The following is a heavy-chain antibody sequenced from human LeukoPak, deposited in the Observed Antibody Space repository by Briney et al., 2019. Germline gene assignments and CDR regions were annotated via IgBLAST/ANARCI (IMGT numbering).Heavy chain of an antibody. Sequence: PGGSLRLSCAASGFTFSNYGMHWVRQAPGKGLEWVAFIRSDGSTEYYADSVKGRFTISRDNSKNTLYLQMNSLRAEDTAVYYCARDSSSWYTTSDTTGWYFDLWGRGTLVTVSS. CDR2: IRSDGSTE. J-gene: IGHJ2*01. CDR3: ARDSSSWYTTSDTTGWYFDL. CDR1: GFTFSNYG. V-gene: IGHV3-30*02. D-gene: IGHD6-13*01.